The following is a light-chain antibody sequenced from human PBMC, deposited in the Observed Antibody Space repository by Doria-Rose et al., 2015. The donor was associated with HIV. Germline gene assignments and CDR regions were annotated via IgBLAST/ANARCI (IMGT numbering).Light chain of an antibody. CDR2: WAS. Sequence: LXXRXXXNCKSNXXLLYTSKNYLAWYQQKPGQPPKLLIYWASTRQSGVPARFSGSGSGTDFTLTISSLDAEDVAVYYCQQYYDTPSFGPGTTVDIK. V-gene: IGKV4-1*01. J-gene: IGKJ3*01. CDR3: QQYYDTPS. CDR1: XXLLYTSKNY.